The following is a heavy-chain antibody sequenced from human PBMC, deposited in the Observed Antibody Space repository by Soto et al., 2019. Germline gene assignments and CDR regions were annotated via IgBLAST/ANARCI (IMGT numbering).Heavy chain of an antibody. CDR1: GGTFRSYT. Sequence: GAPVKVSCKASGGTFRSYTISWGPQAPGQGLEWMGRIIPILGIANYAQKFQGRVMITADKSTSTAYMELSSLRSEDTAVYYCASLYSGYDLDYWGQGTLVTVSS. V-gene: IGHV1-69*02. CDR3: ASLYSGYDLDY. J-gene: IGHJ4*02. CDR2: IIPILGIA. D-gene: IGHD5-12*01.